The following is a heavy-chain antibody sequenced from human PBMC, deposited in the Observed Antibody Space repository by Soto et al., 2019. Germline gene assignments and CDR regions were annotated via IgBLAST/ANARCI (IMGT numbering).Heavy chain of an antibody. V-gene: IGHV3-30*18. J-gene: IGHJ4*02. CDR1: GFTFNIYG. CDR3: AKDQASGQGSFDS. CDR2: ISYDGSNQ. Sequence: GGSLRLSCAASGFTFNIYGMHWVRQAPDKGLEWVALISYDGSNQYYADSVKGRFTISRDNSKNTLFLQMNSLRADDTAVYYCAKDQASGQGSFDSWGQGTLITVSS.